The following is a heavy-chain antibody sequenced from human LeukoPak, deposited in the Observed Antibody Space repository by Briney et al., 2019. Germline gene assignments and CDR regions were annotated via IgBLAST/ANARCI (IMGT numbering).Heavy chain of an antibody. V-gene: IGHV4-61*08. CDR2: IYYSGST. D-gene: IGHD4-11*01. Sequence: PSQTLSLTCTVSGGSISSGGYYWSWIRQHPGKGLDWIGYIYYSGSTNYNPSLKSRVTISVDTSKNQFSLKLISVTAADTAVYYCARDRVRGNSNPFFDYWGQGTLVTVSS. CDR1: GGSISSGGYY. CDR3: ARDRVRGNSNPFFDY. J-gene: IGHJ4*02.